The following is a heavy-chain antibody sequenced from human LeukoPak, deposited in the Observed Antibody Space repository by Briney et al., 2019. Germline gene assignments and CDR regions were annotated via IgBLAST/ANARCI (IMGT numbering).Heavy chain of an antibody. D-gene: IGHD4-17*01. CDR1: GFTFSSYE. CDR3: ARKYGDYGGLGDY. J-gene: IGHJ4*02. V-gene: IGHV3-48*03. Sequence: GGSLGLXCAASGFTFSSYEMNWVRQAPGKGLEWVSYISSSGSTIYYADSVKGRFTISRDNAKNSLYLQMNSLRAEDTAVYYCARKYGDYGGLGDYWGQGTLVTVSS. CDR2: ISSSGSTI.